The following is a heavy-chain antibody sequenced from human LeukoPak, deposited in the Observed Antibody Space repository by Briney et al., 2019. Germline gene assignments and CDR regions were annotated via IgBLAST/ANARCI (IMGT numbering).Heavy chain of an antibody. CDR3: ARLAIFGVVSKAFDI. Sequence: SETLSLTCTVSGGSISSSSYYWGWIRQPPGKGLEWIGSIYYSGSTYYNPSLKSRVTISVDTSKNQFSLKLSSVTAADTAVYYCARLAIFGVVSKAFDIWGQGTMVTVSS. CDR2: IYYSGST. V-gene: IGHV4-39*07. CDR1: GGSISSSSYY. D-gene: IGHD3-3*01. J-gene: IGHJ3*02.